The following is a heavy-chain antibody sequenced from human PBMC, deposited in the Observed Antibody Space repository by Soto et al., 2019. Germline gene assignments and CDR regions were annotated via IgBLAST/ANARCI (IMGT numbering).Heavy chain of an antibody. V-gene: IGHV1-3*01. D-gene: IGHD3-9*01. Sequence: QVQLVQSGAEVKKPGASVKVSCKASGYTFTSYAMHWVRQAPGQRLEWMGWINAGNGNTKYSQKFRGRVTITRDTSASTAYMELSSLRSEDTAVYYCARAGLLRYFDWLLPAFDYWGQGTLVTVSS. J-gene: IGHJ4*02. CDR2: INAGNGNT. CDR3: ARAGLLRYFDWLLPAFDY. CDR1: GYTFTSYA.